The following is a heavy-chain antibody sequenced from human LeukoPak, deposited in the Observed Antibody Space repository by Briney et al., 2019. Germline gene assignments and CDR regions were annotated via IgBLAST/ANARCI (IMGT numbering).Heavy chain of an antibody. D-gene: IGHD3-10*01. CDR2: ISYDGSNK. V-gene: IGHV3-30*18. Sequence: GRSLRLSCAASGFTFSSYGMHWVRQAPGKGLEWVAVISYDGSNKYYADSVKGRFTISRDNSKNTLYLQMYSLRAEDTAVYYCAKDSLWFGELPRSLGYYFDYWGQGTLVTVSS. CDR1: GFTFSSYG. CDR3: AKDSLWFGELPRSLGYYFDY. J-gene: IGHJ4*02.